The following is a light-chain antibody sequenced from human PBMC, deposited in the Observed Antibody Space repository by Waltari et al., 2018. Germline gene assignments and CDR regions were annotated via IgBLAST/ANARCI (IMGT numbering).Light chain of an antibody. CDR3: QHYNNWPLT. CDR2: GAS. J-gene: IGKJ5*01. CDR1: QSVRSN. V-gene: IGKV3-15*01. Sequence: EVVMTQSPATLSVSPGERATLSCWASQSVRSNLAGYQQKPGQAPRLLIYGASTRATGIPGRFSGSGSGTEFTLTISSLQSEDFAVYYCQHYNNWPLTFGQGTRLAIK.